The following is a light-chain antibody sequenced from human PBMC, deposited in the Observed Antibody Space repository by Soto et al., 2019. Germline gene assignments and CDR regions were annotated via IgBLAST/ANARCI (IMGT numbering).Light chain of an antibody. J-gene: IGKJ2*01. CDR1: QSLLHSNGYNS. CDR2: LGS. Sequence: DIVMTQSPLSMPVTPGEPASISCRSSQSLLHSNGYNSLDWYLQKPGQSPQLLIYLGSTRSSVVHGRFRGSGLGTDFTLKISRVEAEDVGVYYCMLALQSPYTFGQGTKLEIK. V-gene: IGKV2-28*01. CDR3: MLALQSPYT.